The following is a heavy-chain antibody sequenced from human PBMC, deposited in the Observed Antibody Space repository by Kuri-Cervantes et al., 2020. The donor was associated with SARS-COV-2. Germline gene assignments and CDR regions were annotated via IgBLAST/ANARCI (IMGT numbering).Heavy chain of an antibody. D-gene: IGHD1-1*01. V-gene: IGHV3-23*01. CDR1: GFTFSSYA. CDR2: IGASGDST. CDR3: ARDKVQLERPRYDYYYYDMDV. J-gene: IGHJ6*02. Sequence: GGSLRLSCVASGFTFSSYAMSWVRQAPGKGLEWVSSIGASGDSTYYADFVKGRFTISRDNAKNSLYLQMNSLRAEDTAVYYCARDKVQLERPRYDYYYYDMDVWGQGTTVTVSS.